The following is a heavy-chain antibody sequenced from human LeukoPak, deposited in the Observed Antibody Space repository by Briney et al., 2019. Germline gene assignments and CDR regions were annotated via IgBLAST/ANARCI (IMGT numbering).Heavy chain of an antibody. CDR1: GDSISSGSYY. Sequence: PSETLSLTCTVSGDSISSGSYYWSWIRQPAGKGLEWIGRIYTSGSTNYNPSLKSRVTISVDTSKNQFSLKLSSVTAADTAVYYCARDYGDYSIAFDIWGQGTMVTVSS. V-gene: IGHV4-61*02. D-gene: IGHD4-17*01. CDR2: IYTSGST. CDR3: ARDYGDYSIAFDI. J-gene: IGHJ3*02.